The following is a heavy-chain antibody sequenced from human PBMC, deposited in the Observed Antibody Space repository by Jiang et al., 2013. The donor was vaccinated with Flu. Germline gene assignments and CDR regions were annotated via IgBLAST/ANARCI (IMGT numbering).Heavy chain of an antibody. D-gene: IGHD3-10*01. V-gene: IGHV4-39*07. J-gene: IGHJ4*02. CDR2: IYYGGSP. CDR1: GGSINSGSYY. CDR3: ARQTTLVRCSG. Sequence: GSGLVKPSETLSLTCTVSGGSINSGSYYWGWIRQPPGKGLEWVGTIYYGGSPYYNPSLESRVTISLDTSKNRFSLNLSSVTAADTAVYYCARQTTLVRCSGWGRGTLVTVSS.